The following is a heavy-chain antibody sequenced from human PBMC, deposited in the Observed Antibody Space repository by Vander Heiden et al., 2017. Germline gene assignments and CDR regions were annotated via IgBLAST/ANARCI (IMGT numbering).Heavy chain of an antibody. Sequence: QVQLVESGGGVVQPGRSLRLSCAASGFTFSSYAMHWVRQAPGKGLEWVAVISYDGSNKYYADSVKGRFTITRDNSKNTLYLQMNSLRAEDTAVYCCAREWELLYGFDYWGQGTLVTVSS. CDR3: AREWELLYGFDY. J-gene: IGHJ4*02. V-gene: IGHV3-30-3*01. D-gene: IGHD3-10*01. CDR2: ISYDGSNK. CDR1: GFTFSSYA.